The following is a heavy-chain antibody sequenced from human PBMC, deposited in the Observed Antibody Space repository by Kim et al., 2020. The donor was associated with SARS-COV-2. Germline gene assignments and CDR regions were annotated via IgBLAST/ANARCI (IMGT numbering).Heavy chain of an antibody. D-gene: IGHD2-2*02. CDR2: INHSGST. Sequence: SETLSLTCAVYGGSFSGYYWSWIRQPPGKGLEWIGEINHSGSTNYNPSLKSRVTISVDTSKNQFSLKLSSVTAADTAVYYCARRFCTSCYRLGYWGQGTLVTVSS. CDR1: GGSFSGYY. V-gene: IGHV4-34*01. J-gene: IGHJ4*02. CDR3: ARRFCTSCYRLGY.